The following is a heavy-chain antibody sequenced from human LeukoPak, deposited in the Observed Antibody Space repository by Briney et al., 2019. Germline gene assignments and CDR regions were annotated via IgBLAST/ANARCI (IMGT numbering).Heavy chain of an antibody. Sequence: PGGSLRLSCAASGFTFSSYAMHWVRQAPGKGLEYVSAISSNGGSTYYANSVKGRFTISRDNSKNTLYLQMGSLRAEDMAVYYCARAYGSGSYYISWGQGTLVTVSS. V-gene: IGHV3-64*01. J-gene: IGHJ4*02. CDR2: ISSNGGST. CDR3: ARAYGSGSYYIS. D-gene: IGHD3-10*01. CDR1: GFTFSSYA.